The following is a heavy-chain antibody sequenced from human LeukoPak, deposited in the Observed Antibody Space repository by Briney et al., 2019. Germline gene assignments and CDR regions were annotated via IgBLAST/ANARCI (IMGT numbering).Heavy chain of an antibody. CDR1: GYSFTSYW. J-gene: IGHJ4*02. V-gene: IGHV3-30*02. D-gene: IGHD3-3*01. CDR2: IRYDGNNK. CDR3: AKDRRGTATIFGVVIMD. Sequence: GESLKISCKGSGYSFTSYWIGWVRQAPGKGLEWVAFIRYDGNNKDYADSVKGRSTISRDNSKSTLYLQMNSLRAEDTAVYYCAKDRRGTATIFGVVIMDWGQGTLVTVSS.